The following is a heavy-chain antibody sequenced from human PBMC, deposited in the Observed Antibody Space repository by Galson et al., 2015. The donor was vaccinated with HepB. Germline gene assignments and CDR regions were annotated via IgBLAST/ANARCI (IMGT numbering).Heavy chain of an antibody. J-gene: IGHJ4*02. CDR3: SRGPDYSSGWSDY. Sequence: SVKVSCKASGYTFTSFDINWVRQATGQGLEWMGWMNPSSGNTGYAQRFQGRVTMTRDTSISTAYMELSSLGSEDTAVYYCSRGPDYSSGWSDYRGQGTLVAVSS. D-gene: IGHD6-19*01. CDR1: GYTFTSFD. V-gene: IGHV1-8*01. CDR2: MNPSSGNT.